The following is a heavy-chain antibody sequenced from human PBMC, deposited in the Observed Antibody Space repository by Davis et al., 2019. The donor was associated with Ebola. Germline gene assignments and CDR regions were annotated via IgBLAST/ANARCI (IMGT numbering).Heavy chain of an antibody. D-gene: IGHD2-2*02. V-gene: IGHV5-51*01. CDR3: ARQSGAAIDRPWFDP. J-gene: IGHJ5*02. Sequence: GESLKISCKGSGYRFTNHWIGWVRQMPGKGLECMGIIYPRDSDTRYNPSFQGQVTISADKSISTAYLQWSSLKASDTAMYYCARQSGAAIDRPWFDPWGQGTLVTVSS. CDR1: GYRFTNHW. CDR2: IYPRDSDT.